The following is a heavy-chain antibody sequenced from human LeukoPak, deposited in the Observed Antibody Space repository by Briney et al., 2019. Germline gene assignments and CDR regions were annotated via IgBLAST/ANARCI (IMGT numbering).Heavy chain of an antibody. CDR1: GYTFTSSG. CDR3: AMGVVPAAMRSYYYYYMDV. Sequence: SVTVSGKASGYTFTSSGISWVRQAPGQWHEWMGWLSAYNGHTNYAQKLQGRVTMTTDTSTSTADMERRSLRSHDTAVYYCAMGVVPAAMRSYYYYYMDVWGKGTTVTVSS. D-gene: IGHD2-2*01. V-gene: IGHV1-18*01. CDR2: LSAYNGHT. J-gene: IGHJ6*03.